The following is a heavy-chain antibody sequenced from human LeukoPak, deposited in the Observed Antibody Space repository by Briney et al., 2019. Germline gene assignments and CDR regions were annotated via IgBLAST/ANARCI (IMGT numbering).Heavy chain of an antibody. D-gene: IGHD4-17*01. Sequence: GGSLRLSCAASGFTFGGHEMNWVRQAPGKGLEWLSYISTTGSTIYYADSVKGRFTISRDNAKNSLYLQMNSLRVEDTAVYYCARADPYGDSTPDFWGQGTLVTVSS. J-gene: IGHJ4*02. V-gene: IGHV3-48*03. CDR1: GFTFGGHE. CDR2: ISTTGSTI. CDR3: ARADPYGDSTPDF.